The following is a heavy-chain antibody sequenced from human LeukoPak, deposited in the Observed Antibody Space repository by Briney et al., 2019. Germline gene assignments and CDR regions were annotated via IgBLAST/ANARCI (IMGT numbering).Heavy chain of an antibody. CDR2: IDPSDSYT. Sequence: GESLRISCKGSGYKFTCYWISWVRQMPGKGLEWMGRIDPSDSYTMYSPSFQGHVTISADKSISTAYLQWSSLKASDSAMYYCARVLGYSYGWNYWGQGTLVTVSS. CDR1: GYKFTCYW. D-gene: IGHD5-18*01. CDR3: ARVLGYSYGWNY. J-gene: IGHJ4*02. V-gene: IGHV5-10-1*01.